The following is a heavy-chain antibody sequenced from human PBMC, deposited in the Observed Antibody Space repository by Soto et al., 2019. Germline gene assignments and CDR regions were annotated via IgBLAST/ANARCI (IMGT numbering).Heavy chain of an antibody. Sequence: QITLKEPGPTLVKPTQTLTLTCTFSGLSLSSTGMGVGWIRQPPGKTLEWLVLLYWDGDKHYSPSLRSRLTITKDTSRNQVVLTMTNMDPVETATHYTAHRSGRGNLDYWGQGTRVTVSS. CDR1: GLSLSSTGMG. D-gene: IGHD5-12*01. CDR3: AHRSGRGNLDY. V-gene: IGHV2-5*02. J-gene: IGHJ4*02. CDR2: LYWDGDK.